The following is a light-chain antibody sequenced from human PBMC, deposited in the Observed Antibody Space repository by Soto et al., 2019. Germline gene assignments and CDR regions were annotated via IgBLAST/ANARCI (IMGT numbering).Light chain of an antibody. J-gene: IGKJ1*01. Sequence: DIQMTQSPSTLSASVGDRVTITCRASQSISTWLAWYQQRAGKAPKLLIYKASNLESGVPSRFSGSGSGTDFTLTISSLQPDDFATYYCQQYNSYSWAFGQGTKVKIK. CDR1: QSISTW. V-gene: IGKV1-5*03. CDR3: QQYNSYSWA. CDR2: KAS.